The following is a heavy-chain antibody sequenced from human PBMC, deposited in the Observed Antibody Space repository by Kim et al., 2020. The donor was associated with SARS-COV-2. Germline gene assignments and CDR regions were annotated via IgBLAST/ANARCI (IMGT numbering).Heavy chain of an antibody. V-gene: IGHV1-2*02. CDR3: ASSSGPGFTGWFDP. J-gene: IGHJ5*02. D-gene: IGHD6-19*01. Sequence: AQKLQGRVTMTRDTSISTAYMELSRLRSDDTAVYYCASSSGPGFTGWFDPWGQGTLVTVSS.